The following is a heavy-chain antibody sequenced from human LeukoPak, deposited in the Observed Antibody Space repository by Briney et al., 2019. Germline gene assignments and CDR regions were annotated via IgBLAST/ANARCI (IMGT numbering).Heavy chain of an antibody. V-gene: IGHV3-11*01. CDR3: ASLSWFGELFDY. CDR1: GFTFSDYY. J-gene: IGHJ4*02. CDR2: ISSSGSTI. Sequence: GGSLRLSCAASGFTFSDYYMSWIRQAPGKGLEWVSYISSSGSTIYYADSVKGRFTISRDNAKNSLYLQMNSLRAEGTAVYYCASLSWFGELFDYWGQGTLVTVSS. D-gene: IGHD3-10*01.